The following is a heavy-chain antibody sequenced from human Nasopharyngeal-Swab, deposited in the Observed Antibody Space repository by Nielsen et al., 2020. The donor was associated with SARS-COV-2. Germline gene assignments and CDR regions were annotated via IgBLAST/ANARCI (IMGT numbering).Heavy chain of an antibody. CDR3: ARPTGGVAYYDSSGYPSYFDY. J-gene: IGHJ4*02. CDR1: GYSFTSYW. V-gene: IGHV5-51*01. CDR2: IYPGDSDT. D-gene: IGHD3-22*01. Sequence: GESLKISCQGSGYSFTSYWIGWVRQMPGKGLEWMGIIYPGDSDTRYSPSIQGQVTISADKSISTAYLQWSSLKASDTAMYYCARPTGGVAYYDSSGYPSYFDYWGQGTLVTVSS.